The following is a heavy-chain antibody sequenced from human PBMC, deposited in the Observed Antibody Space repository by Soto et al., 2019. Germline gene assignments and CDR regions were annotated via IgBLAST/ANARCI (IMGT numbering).Heavy chain of an antibody. D-gene: IGHD6-13*01. CDR1: GFTFSKYG. CDR2: ISSDGNNK. J-gene: IGHJ4*02. CDR3: AKVVEQQLVRCGLDC. Sequence: QVQLVESGGGVVQPGTSLRLSCAASGFTFSKYGMHWVRQAPGKGLDCVASISSDGNNKDYADSVKGRFTISRDNSKNTLNVEMNSLRVDDTAVYYCAKVVEQQLVRCGLDCWGQGTLVSVSS. V-gene: IGHV3-30*18.